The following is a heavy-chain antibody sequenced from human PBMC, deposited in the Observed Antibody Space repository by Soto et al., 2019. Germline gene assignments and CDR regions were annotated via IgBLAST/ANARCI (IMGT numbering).Heavy chain of an antibody. J-gene: IGHJ6*03. CDR1: DGSFRGHD. V-gene: IGHV4-34*01. CDR2: INHSGST. Sequence: VDDGSFRGHDWRWIRKNPRKGLEWIGEINHSGSTNYNPSLKSRVTISVDTSKNQFSLKLSSVTAADTAVYYCARAICKVVPGASYYHYYMGVWGKPPMVTVSS. CDR3: ARAICKVVPGASYYHYYMGV. D-gene: IGHD2-2*01.